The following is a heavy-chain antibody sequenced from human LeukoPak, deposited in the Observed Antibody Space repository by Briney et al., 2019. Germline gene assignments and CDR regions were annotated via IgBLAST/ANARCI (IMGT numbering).Heavy chain of an antibody. J-gene: IGHJ4*02. CDR1: GYTFTGYY. CDR3: ARGANTSFD. V-gene: IGHV1-2*06. D-gene: IGHD5-18*01. Sequence: VSSVKVSCKTSGYTFTGYYMHWVRQAPGQGLEWMGRINPNSGGTNYAQKFQGRVTVTRDTSISTAYMGLSRLRSDDTAVYYCARGANTSFDWGQGTLVTVSS. CDR2: INPNSGGT.